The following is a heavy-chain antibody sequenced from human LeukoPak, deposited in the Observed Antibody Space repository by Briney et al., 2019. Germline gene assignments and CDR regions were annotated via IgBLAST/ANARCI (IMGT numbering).Heavy chain of an antibody. CDR1: GFTFSSYA. CDR3: ARDRLVVVPAARGFFDY. Sequence: GGSLRLSCAASGFTFSSYAMHWVRQAPGKGLEWVAVISYDGSNKYYADSVKGRFTISRDNSKNTLYLQMNSLRAEDTAVYYCARDRLVVVPAARGFFDYWGQGTLVTVSS. CDR2: ISYDGSNK. J-gene: IGHJ4*02. D-gene: IGHD2-2*01. V-gene: IGHV3-30*01.